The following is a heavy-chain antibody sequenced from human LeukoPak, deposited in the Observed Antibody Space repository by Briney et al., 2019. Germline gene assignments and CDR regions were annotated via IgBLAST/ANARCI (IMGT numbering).Heavy chain of an antibody. Sequence: ASVNVSYKASVYTFNSYDINWVRQATGQGLEWMGWMNPNSGNTGYPQKFQGRVTMTRNTSISTAYMELSSLRSEDTAVYYCARLLRVGWWFDPWGQGTLVTVSS. CDR1: VYTFNSYD. CDR2: MNPNSGNT. J-gene: IGHJ5*02. V-gene: IGHV1-8*01. CDR3: ARLLRVGWWFDP. D-gene: IGHD1-26*01.